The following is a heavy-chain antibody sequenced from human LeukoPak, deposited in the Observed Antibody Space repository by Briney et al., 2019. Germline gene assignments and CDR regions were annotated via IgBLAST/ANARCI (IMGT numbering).Heavy chain of an antibody. CDR2: IYPGDSDT. D-gene: IGHD1-14*01. J-gene: IGHJ6*03. Sequence: GESLKISCKGSGYSFTSYWIGWVRQMPGKGLQWMGIIYPGDSDTRYSPSFQGQVTISADKSISTAYLQWSSLKASDTAMYYCARHLALHHRSYYMDVWGKGTTVTVSS. V-gene: IGHV5-51*01. CDR1: GYSFTSYW. CDR3: ARHLALHHRSYYMDV.